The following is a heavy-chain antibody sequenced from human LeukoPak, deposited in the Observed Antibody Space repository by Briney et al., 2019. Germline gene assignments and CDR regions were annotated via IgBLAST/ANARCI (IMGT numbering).Heavy chain of an antibody. CDR2: MNPNSGNT. CDR3: ARVGYSYGLGYYMDV. CDR1: GYTFTSYD. V-gene: IGHV1-8*03. D-gene: IGHD5-18*01. Sequence: GASVKVSCKASGYTFTSYDINWVRQATGQGLEWMGWMNPNSGNTGYAQKFQGRVTITRNTSISTAYMELSSLRSEDTAVYYCARVGYSYGLGYYMDVWGKETTVTVSS. J-gene: IGHJ6*03.